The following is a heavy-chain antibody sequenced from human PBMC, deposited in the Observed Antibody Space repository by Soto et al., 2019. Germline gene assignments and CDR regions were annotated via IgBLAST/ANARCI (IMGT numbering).Heavy chain of an antibody. V-gene: IGHV3-30-3*01. CDR2: ISYDGSNK. Sequence: PGGSLRLSCAASGFTFSSYAMHWVRQAPGKGLEWVAVISYDGSNKYYADSVKGRFTISRDNSKNTLYLQMNSLRAEDTAVYYCARDETLDSLRFLEWLPTSTDYYYYGMDVWGQGTTVTVSS. J-gene: IGHJ6*02. D-gene: IGHD3-3*01. CDR3: ARDETLDSLRFLEWLPTSTDYYYYGMDV. CDR1: GFTFSSYA.